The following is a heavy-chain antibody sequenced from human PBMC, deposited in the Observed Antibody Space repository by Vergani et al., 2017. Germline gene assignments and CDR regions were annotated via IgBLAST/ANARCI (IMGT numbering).Heavy chain of an antibody. J-gene: IGHJ5*02. D-gene: IGHD1-14*01. CDR1: GGSFSGYY. V-gene: IGHV4-34*01. CDR2: IYYSGST. Sequence: QVQLQQWGAGLLKPSETLSLTCAVYGGSFSGYYWSWIRQPPGKGLEWIGYIYYSGSTYYNPSLKSRVTISVDTSKNQFSLKLSSVTAADTAVYYCARDHYWFDPWGQGTLVTVSS. CDR3: ARDHYWFDP.